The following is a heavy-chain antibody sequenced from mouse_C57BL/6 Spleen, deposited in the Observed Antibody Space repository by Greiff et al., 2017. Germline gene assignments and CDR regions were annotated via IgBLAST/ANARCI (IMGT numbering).Heavy chain of an antibody. CDR1: GYTFTSYW. J-gene: IGHJ4*01. D-gene: IGHD3-3*01. Sequence: QVQLQQPGAELVRPGSSVKLSCKASGYTFTSYWMHWVKQRPIQGLEWIGNIDPSDSETHYNQKFKDKATLTVDKSSSTAYMQLSSLTSEDSAVYYCARREDTGYAMDYWGQGTSVTVSS. V-gene: IGHV1-52*01. CDR2: IDPSDSET. CDR3: ARREDTGYAMDY.